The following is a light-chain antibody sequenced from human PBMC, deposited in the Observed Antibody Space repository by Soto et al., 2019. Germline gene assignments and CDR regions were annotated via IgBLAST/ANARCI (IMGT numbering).Light chain of an antibody. CDR1: QSISSY. Sequence: DIQMTQSPSSLSAAVGDRVTITSRASQSISSYLNWYQQKPGKAPKLLIYAASSLQSGVPSRFSGSGSGTDFNITISSLEHEDLATYYCQQCYSTAYTFGQGTKLEIK. V-gene: IGKV1-39*01. CDR3: QQCYSTAYT. CDR2: AAS. J-gene: IGKJ2*01.